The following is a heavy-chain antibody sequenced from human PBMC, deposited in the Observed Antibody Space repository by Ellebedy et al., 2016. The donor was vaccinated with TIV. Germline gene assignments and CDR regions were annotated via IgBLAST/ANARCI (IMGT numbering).Heavy chain of an antibody. D-gene: IGHD5-12*01. CDR3: ARDCGYETFDY. CDR1: GDSISSSSHY. CDR2: ISNSGRT. J-gene: IGHJ4*02. V-gene: IGHV4-39*07. Sequence: GSLRLXXAVSGDSISSSSHYWAWIRQPPAKGLEWIGSISNSGRTYYNASLKSRVTISVDTSKNQFSLNLNSVTAADTAVYYCARDCGYETFDYWGQGTLVTVSS.